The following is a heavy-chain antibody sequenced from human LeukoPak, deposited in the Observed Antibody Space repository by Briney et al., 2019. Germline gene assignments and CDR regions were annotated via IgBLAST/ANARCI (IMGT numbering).Heavy chain of an antibody. Sequence: PSETLSLTCTVSGGSISSSSYYWCWIRQPPGKGLEWTGEINHSGSTNYNPSLKSRVTISVDTSKNQFSLKLSSVTAADTAVYYCARGFISRSLGYWGQGTLVTVSS. CDR1: GGSISSSSYY. D-gene: IGHD3-10*01. V-gene: IGHV4-39*07. CDR2: INHSGST. J-gene: IGHJ4*02. CDR3: ARGFISRSLGY.